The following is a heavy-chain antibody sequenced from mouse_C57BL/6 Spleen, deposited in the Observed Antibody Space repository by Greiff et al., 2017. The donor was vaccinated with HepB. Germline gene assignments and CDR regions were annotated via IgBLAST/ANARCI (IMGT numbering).Heavy chain of an antibody. CDR1: GYTFTDYY. D-gene: IGHD4-1*01. CDR2: INPNNGGT. V-gene: IGHV1-26*01. CDR3: VPNWDYFDY. J-gene: IGHJ2*01. Sequence: VQLQQSGPELVKPGASVKISCKASGYTFTDYYMNWVKQSHGKSLEWIGDINPNNGGTSYNQKFKGKATLTVDKSSSTAYMELRSLTSEDSAVYYCVPNWDYFDYWGQGTTLTVSS.